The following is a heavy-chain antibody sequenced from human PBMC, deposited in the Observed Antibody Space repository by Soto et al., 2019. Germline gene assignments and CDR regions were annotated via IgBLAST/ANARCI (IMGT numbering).Heavy chain of an antibody. CDR2: ISGSGSNT. CDR3: AKEGQQLGGGYFDY. D-gene: IGHD6-13*01. V-gene: IGHV3-23*01. Sequence: EVQLLESGGGLVQPGGSLRLSCAASGFTFSSYAMSWVRQAPGKGLEWVSAISGSGSNTYYADSVKGRFTISRDNSKNTLYRQMNSLRAEDTAVYYCAKEGQQLGGGYFDYWGQGTLVTVSS. J-gene: IGHJ4*02. CDR1: GFTFSSYA.